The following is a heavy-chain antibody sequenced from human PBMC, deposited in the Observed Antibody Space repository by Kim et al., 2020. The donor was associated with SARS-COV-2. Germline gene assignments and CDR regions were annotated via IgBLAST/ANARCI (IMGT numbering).Heavy chain of an antibody. CDR2: INAGNGNT. Sequence: ASVKVSCKASGFTFTNYVIHWVRQAPGQRLEWMGWINAGNGNTKYSQKFQGRVTITRDSSASAAYMELSSLRSEDTAIYYCGRGEIGYCSSTTCSDAFDIWGQGTMVTGSS. CDR1: GFTFTNYV. J-gene: IGHJ3*02. CDR3: GRGEIGYCSSTTCSDAFDI. V-gene: IGHV1-3*01. D-gene: IGHD2-2*01.